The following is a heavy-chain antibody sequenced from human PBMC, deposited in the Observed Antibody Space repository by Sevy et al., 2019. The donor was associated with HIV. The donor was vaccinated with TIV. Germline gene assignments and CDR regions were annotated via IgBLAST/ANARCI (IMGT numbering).Heavy chain of an antibody. V-gene: IGHV3-23*01. D-gene: IGHD6-13*01. J-gene: IGHJ4*01. CDR2: ITGSGGST. Sequence: GGSLRLSCAASRFTFSSYAMSWVRQAPGKGLEWVSAITGSGGSTYYSDSVKGRFTISRDNSKNTLYLQMNSLRAEDTAVYYCAKATGPIAPFDYWGHGTLVTVSS. CDR3: AKATGPIAPFDY. CDR1: RFTFSSYA.